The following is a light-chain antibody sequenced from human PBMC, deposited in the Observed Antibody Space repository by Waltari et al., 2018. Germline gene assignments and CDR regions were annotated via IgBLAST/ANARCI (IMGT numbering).Light chain of an antibody. Sequence: QVALIQSPSAAASLGASVTLTCTLDSGHTNNAIAWHQQLSERAPRFLMKVNSDGSHTKGDGSPGRFSGSSSGAGRYLTISGLQSEDEGDYYCQAWATGLWVFGGGTKLTVL. J-gene: IGLJ3*02. V-gene: IGLV4-69*01. CDR2: VNSDGSH. CDR3: QAWATGLWV. CDR1: SGHTNNA.